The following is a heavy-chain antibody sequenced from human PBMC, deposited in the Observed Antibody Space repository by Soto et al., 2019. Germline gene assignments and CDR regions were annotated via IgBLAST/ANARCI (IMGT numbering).Heavy chain of an antibody. CDR1: GGSISSSSYY. D-gene: IGHD2-15*01. CDR3: SGGKGCWFDL. Sequence: SETLSLTCTVSGGSISSSSYYWGWIRQQPGKGLEWIGSMYYSGNTYYNPSPKSRVPISVDTSKNQFSLKLNSVTAVDTALYFCSGGKGCWFDLWGQRTLVTVSS. V-gene: IGHV4-39*01. J-gene: IGHJ5*02. CDR2: MYYSGNT.